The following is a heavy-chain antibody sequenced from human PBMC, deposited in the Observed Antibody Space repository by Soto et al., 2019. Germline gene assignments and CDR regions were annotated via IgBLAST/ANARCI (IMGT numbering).Heavy chain of an antibody. D-gene: IGHD4-17*01. CDR2: IYYSGST. Sequence: SLTCTVSGGSVSSGSYYWSWIRQPPGKGLEWIGYIYYSGSTNYNPSLKSRVTISVDTSKNQFSLKLSSVTAADTAVYYCARGTTVTTGFGFDPWGQGTLVTVSS. J-gene: IGHJ5*02. V-gene: IGHV4-61*01. CDR3: ARGTTVTTGFGFDP. CDR1: GGSVSSGSYY.